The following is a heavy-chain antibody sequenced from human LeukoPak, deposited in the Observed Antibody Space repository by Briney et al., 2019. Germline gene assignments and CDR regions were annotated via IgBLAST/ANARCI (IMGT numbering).Heavy chain of an antibody. CDR1: GGSISSGGYC. CDR3: ARGAVVATIRGYYFDY. V-gene: IGHV4-31*03. D-gene: IGHD5-12*01. CDR2: IYYSGSI. Sequence: SQTLSLTCTVSGGSISSGGYCWSWIRPHPGKGLEWFGYIYYSGSIYYNPSLKSRVSLSVDTSKNQFSLKLSSVTAADTAVYYCARGAVVATIRGYYFDYWGQGTLVTVSS. J-gene: IGHJ4*02.